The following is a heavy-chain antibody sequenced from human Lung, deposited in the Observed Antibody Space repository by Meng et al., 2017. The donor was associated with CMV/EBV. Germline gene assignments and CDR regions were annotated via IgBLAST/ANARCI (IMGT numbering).Heavy chain of an antibody. CDR3: LRRSGGSV. CDR2: IPHRGSS. Sequence: VQLREAGPALVQPWETLSLPCAVAGDSINNHNWWAWVHQPPGKGLEWIGEIPHRGSSAYNPSLKSRVSMSIDKSKNQFSLKLTSVTAADTAVYHCLRRSGGSVWGQGTLVTVFS. CDR1: GDSINNHNW. V-gene: IGHV4-4*02. D-gene: IGHD3-10*01. J-gene: IGHJ1*01.